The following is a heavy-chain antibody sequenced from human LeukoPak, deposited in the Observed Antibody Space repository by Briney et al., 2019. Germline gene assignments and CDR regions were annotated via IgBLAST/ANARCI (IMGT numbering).Heavy chain of an antibody. V-gene: IGHV3-21*01. CDR1: GFAFSSYS. J-gene: IGHJ3*02. CDR3: ARGRYFDWSDPYDAFDI. CDR2: ISSSSSYI. D-gene: IGHD3-9*01. Sequence: GGSLRLSCAASGFAFSSYSMNWVRQAPGKGLEWVSSISSSSSYIYYADSVKGRFTISRDNAKNSLYLQMNSLRAEDTAVYYCARGRYFDWSDPYDAFDIWGQGTMVTVSS.